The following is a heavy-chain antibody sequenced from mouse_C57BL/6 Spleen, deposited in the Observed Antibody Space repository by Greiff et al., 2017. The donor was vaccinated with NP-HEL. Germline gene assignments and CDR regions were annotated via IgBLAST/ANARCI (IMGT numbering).Heavy chain of an antibody. CDR1: GFTFTDYY. CDR2: IRNKANGYTT. V-gene: IGHV7-3*01. J-gene: IGHJ4*01. D-gene: IGHD2-4*01. CDR3: ARYKDYDKGAAMDY. Sequence: EVKLMESGGGLVQPGGSLSLSCAASGFTFTDYYMSWVRQPPGKALEWLGFIRNKANGYTTEYSASVKGRFTISRDNSQSILYLQMNALRAEDSATYYCARYKDYDKGAAMDYWGQGTSVTVSS.